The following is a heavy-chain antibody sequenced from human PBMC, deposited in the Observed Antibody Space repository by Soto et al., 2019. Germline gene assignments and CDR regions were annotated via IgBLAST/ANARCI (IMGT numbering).Heavy chain of an antibody. Sequence: AETLSLTCTVSGGSISSSSYYWGWIRQPPGKGLEWIGSIYYSGSTYYNPSLKSRVTISEDTSKNQFSLKLSSVTAADTAVYYCATSYYDFWSGYSTPFDYWGQGTLVTVSS. CDR2: IYYSGST. V-gene: IGHV4-39*01. CDR1: GGSISSSSYY. CDR3: ATSYYDFWSGYSTPFDY. D-gene: IGHD3-3*01. J-gene: IGHJ4*02.